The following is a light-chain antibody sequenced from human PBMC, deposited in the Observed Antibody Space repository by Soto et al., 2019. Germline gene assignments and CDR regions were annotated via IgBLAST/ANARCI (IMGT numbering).Light chain of an antibody. J-gene: IGKJ4*01. CDR3: QQYEDLPLT. V-gene: IGKV1-33*01. CDR1: QDISNY. Sequence: DIQMTQSPSSLSASVGDRVTITCQASQDISNYLNWYQQKPGKAPKLLIFDASNVETGVPSRFSGSGSGTDFTFSIHSLQPEDAATYYCQQYEDLPLTFGGGTKV. CDR2: DAS.